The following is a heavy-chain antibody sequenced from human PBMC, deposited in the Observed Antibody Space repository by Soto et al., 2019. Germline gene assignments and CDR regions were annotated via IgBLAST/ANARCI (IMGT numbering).Heavy chain of an antibody. CDR1: GFTFSNYA. D-gene: IGHD1-1*01. V-gene: IGHV3-30*18. Sequence: XESLRLSCAASGFTFSNYARHGVRQAPGKGLEWVALTSYDGNNEYYTDSVKGRFTISRDNSKNTLFLQMNSPRPEDTAVYYCAKDKGVFNWATSYFDYWGQGALVTVSS. CDR3: AKDKGVFNWATSYFDY. CDR2: TSYDGNNE. J-gene: IGHJ4*02.